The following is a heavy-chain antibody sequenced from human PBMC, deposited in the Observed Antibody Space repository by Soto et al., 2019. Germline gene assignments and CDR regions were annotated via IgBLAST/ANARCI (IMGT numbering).Heavy chain of an antibody. CDR2: SYSGGST. D-gene: IGHD6-13*01. J-gene: IGHJ3*02. CDR1: GFTVSSNY. Sequence: EVQLVESGGGLVQPGGSLRLSCAASGFTVSSNYMSWVRQAPGKGLEWVSVSYSGGSTYYADSVKGRFTISRDNSKNTLYLQMNSLRSEDTAVYYCARDLSQMYGSSWYRGIAFDIWGLGTMVAVSS. V-gene: IGHV3-66*01. CDR3: ARDLSQMYGSSWYRGIAFDI.